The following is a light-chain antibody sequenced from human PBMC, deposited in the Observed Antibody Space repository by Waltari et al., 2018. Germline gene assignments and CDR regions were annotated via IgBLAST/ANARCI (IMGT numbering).Light chain of an antibody. V-gene: IGLV7-46*01. Sequence: QAVVTQEPSLTVSPGGTVTLTCGSSTGAVTSGHYPYWLQQKPGQAPRTLIYDSYIKQSGTTARFSASLVGGKAVLTLSDAQAEDEAKYYCWLAYTGGIVVFGGGTELAVL. CDR3: WLAYTGGIVV. J-gene: IGLJ2*01. CDR2: DSY. CDR1: TGAVTSGHY.